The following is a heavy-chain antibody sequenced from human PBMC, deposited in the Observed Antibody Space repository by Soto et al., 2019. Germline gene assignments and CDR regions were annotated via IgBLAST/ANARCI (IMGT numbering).Heavy chain of an antibody. CDR3: ARGSSAHPPDAFDI. CDR2: NNPNSGGT. J-gene: IGHJ3*02. D-gene: IGHD6-19*01. V-gene: IGHV1-2*04. CDR1: GYTFTGYY. Sequence: QVQLVQSGAEVKKPGASVKVSCKASGYTFTGYYMHWVRQAPGQGLEWMGWNNPNSGGTNYAQNFHGWVTMTRDPSISPAYMELSRLGSDDTAVYYCARGSSAHPPDAFDIWGQGTMVTVSS.